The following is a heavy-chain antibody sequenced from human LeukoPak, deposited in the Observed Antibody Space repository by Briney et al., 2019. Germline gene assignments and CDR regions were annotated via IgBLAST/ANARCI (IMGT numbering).Heavy chain of an antibody. CDR1: GFTFSSYA. CDR3: ARGAGIQLWLPFDY. V-gene: IGHV3-23*01. Sequence: GGSLRLSCAASGFTFSSYAMSWVRQAPGKGLEWVSAISGSGGSTYYADSVKGRFTISRDNSKNTLWLQMNGLRAEDTAVYYCARGAGIQLWLPFDYWGQGTLVTVSS. D-gene: IGHD5-18*01. J-gene: IGHJ4*02. CDR2: ISGSGGST.